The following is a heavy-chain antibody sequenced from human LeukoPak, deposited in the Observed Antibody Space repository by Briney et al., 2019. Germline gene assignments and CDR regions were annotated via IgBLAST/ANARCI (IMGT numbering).Heavy chain of an antibody. CDR3: AKDQGYSGYDFDY. Sequence: PGGSLRLSCAASGFTFSSYAMSWVRQAPGKGLEWVSGTSGSGGSIYYADSVKGRFTISRDNSKNTLYLQMNSLRAEDTAVYYCAKDQGYSGYDFDYWGQGTLVTVSS. CDR1: GFTFSSYA. D-gene: IGHD5-12*01. J-gene: IGHJ4*02. CDR2: TSGSGGSI. V-gene: IGHV3-23*01.